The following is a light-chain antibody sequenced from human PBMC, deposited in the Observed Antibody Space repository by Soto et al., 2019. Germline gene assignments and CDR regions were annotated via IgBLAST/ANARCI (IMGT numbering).Light chain of an antibody. J-gene: IGLJ3*02. Sequence: QPVLTQSSSASASLGSSVKFTCTLSSGHSSYIIAWHQQQPGKAPRYSMKLEGSGSYNKGSGVPDRFSGSGSGADRYLTISNLQFEDEADYYCETWDSNIWVFGGGTKLTVL. CDR3: ETWDSNIWV. CDR2: LEGSGSY. V-gene: IGLV4-60*02. CDR1: SGHSSYI.